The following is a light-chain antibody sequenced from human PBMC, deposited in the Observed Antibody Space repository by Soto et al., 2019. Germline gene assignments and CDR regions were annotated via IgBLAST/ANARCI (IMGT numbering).Light chain of an antibody. CDR1: SSDIGSYNS. CDR3: SSFKSSNTPDGV. V-gene: IGLV2-14*01. CDR2: DGS. J-gene: IGLJ2*01. Sequence: QSALTQPASVSGSPGQSITISCTGSSSDIGSYNSVTWYQQHPGQAPNLIIYDGSKKPSRTPSRFSGAKSGDTSSLTISGLQAEDEADYYCSSFKSSNTPDGVFGGGTKLTVL.